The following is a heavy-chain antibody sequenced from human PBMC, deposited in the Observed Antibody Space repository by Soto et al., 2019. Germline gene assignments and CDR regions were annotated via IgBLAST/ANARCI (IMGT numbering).Heavy chain of an antibody. J-gene: IGHJ4*02. CDR2: VYYSGST. Sequence: PSETLSLTCTVSGGSISSYYWSWIRRPPGKGLEWIGYVYYSGSTNYNPSLKSRVTISVDTSKNQFSLKLSSVTAADTAVYYCATSLYGDYTTFDYWGQGTLVTVSS. V-gene: IGHV4-59*01. CDR1: GGSISSYY. D-gene: IGHD4-17*01. CDR3: ATSLYGDYTTFDY.